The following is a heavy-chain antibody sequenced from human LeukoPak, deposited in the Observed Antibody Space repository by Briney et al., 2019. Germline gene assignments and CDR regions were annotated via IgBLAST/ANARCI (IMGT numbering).Heavy chain of an antibody. J-gene: IGHJ4*02. V-gene: IGHV1-8*01. CDR1: GYTFTSYD. CDR3: ARGDSSGWYDRY. Sequence: VASVKVSCKASGYTFTSYDINWVRQATGQGLEWMGWMNPNSGNTGYAQKFQGRVTMTRNTSISTAYMELSSLRSEDTAVYYCARGDSSGWYDRYWGQGTLVTVSS. D-gene: IGHD6-19*01. CDR2: MNPNSGNT.